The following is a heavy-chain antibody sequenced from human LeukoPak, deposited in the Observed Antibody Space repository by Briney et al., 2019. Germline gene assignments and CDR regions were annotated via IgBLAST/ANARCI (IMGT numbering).Heavy chain of an antibody. CDR2: IYASGST. J-gene: IGHJ5*02. V-gene: IGHV4-4*07. CDR3: AREMGGYHNWFDP. CDR1: GGSFSGYF. Sequence: SETLSLTCAVYGGSFSGYFWSWVRQPAGKGLEWIGRIYASGSTNYTPSLKSRVTMPVDTSKNQFSLKLNSVTAADTAVYYCAREMGGYHNWFDPWGQGMLVTVSS. D-gene: IGHD3-22*01.